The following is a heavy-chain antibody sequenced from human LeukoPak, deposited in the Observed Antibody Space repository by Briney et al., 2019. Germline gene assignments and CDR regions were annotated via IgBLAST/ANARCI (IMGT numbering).Heavy chain of an antibody. J-gene: IGHJ1*01. CDR3: ARDDGYFQH. CDR2: IKQDGSEK. V-gene: IGHV3-7*01. Sequence: PGGSRRLSFAASGFTLSSYWMSWVRQAPGKGLEWVANIKQDGSEKYYVDSVKGRFTISRDNAKNSLYLQMNSLRAEDTAVYYCARDDGYFQHWGQGTLVTVSS. CDR1: GFTLSSYW.